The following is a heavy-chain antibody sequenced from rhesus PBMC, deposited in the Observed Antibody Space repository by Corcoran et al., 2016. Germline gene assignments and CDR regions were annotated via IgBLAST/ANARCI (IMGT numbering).Heavy chain of an antibody. Sequence: QVQLQEAGPAVVKPSETLSLTCAGPGGSLSSWYWWSGIRQAPGKGLEWIGGNLGSDGSTEYNPSLKSRVTISKDTTKNQFSLKLSSVTAADTAVYYCARITGTTRGLDSWGQGVVVTVSS. CDR1: GGSLSSWYW. V-gene: IGHV4-93*01. D-gene: IGHD1-26*01. CDR2: NLGSDGST. J-gene: IGHJ6*01. CDR3: ARITGTTRGLDS.